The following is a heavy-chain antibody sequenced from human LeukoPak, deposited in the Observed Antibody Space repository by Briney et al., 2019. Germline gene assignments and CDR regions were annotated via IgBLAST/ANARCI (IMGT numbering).Heavy chain of an antibody. J-gene: IGHJ4*02. CDR1: GYSISSGYY. Sequence: SETLSLTCTVSGYSISSGYYWGWIRQPPGKGLEWIGSIYHSGSTYYNPSLKSRVTISVDTSKNQFSLKLSSVTAADTAVYYCARYYYDSSGYYPGRHFDYWGQGTLVTVSS. V-gene: IGHV4-38-2*02. D-gene: IGHD3-22*01. CDR3: ARYYYDSSGYYPGRHFDY. CDR2: IYHSGST.